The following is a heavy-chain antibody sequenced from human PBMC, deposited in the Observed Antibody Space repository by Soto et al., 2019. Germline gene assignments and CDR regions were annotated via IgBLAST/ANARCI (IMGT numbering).Heavy chain of an antibody. D-gene: IGHD2-15*01. CDR3: ARERVVAATSPNWFDP. V-gene: IGHV4-59*12. Sequence: SETLSLTCTVSGGSISSYYCSWIRQPPGKGLEWIGYIYYSGSTYYNPSLKSRVTISVDTSKDQFSLKLSSVTAADTAVYYCARERVVAATSPNWFDPWGQGTLVTVSS. J-gene: IGHJ5*02. CDR2: IYYSGST. CDR1: GGSISSYY.